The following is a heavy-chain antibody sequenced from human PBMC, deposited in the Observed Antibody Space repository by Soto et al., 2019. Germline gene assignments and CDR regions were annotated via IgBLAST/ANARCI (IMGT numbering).Heavy chain of an antibody. CDR1: GGTFSSYA. D-gene: IGHD6-13*01. J-gene: IGHJ5*02. CDR3: ARGAQSGSWGEGWFDP. CDR2: IIPIFGTA. V-gene: IGHV1-69*12. Sequence: QVQLVQSGAELKKPGSSVKVSCKASGGTFSSYAISWVRQAPGQGLEWMGGIIPIFGTANYAQKFQGRVTITADASTSTAYMDLSSLTSDDTAIYYCARGAQSGSWGEGWFDPWAREPWSPSPQ.